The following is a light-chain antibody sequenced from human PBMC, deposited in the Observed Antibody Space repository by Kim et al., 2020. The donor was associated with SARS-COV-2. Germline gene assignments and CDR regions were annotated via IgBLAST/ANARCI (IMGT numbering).Light chain of an antibody. CDR3: HQRNNWHHMYS. CDR2: DTS. CDR1: QSVRSY. Sequence: EIVLTQSPATLSLSPGERATLSCRASQSVRSYLAWYQQKPGQAPRLLIYDTSNRAAGIPARFSGSGSGTDFTLTISTLEPEDFAVYYCHQRNNWHHMYSLGQGTKLEI. J-gene: IGKJ2*03. V-gene: IGKV3-11*01.